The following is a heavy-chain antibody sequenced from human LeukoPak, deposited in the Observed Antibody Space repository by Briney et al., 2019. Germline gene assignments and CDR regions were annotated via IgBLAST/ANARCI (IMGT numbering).Heavy chain of an antibody. J-gene: IGHJ3*02. CDR3: ARHSIVAGTEYAFDI. D-gene: IGHD6-19*01. CDR2: IYISGST. CDR1: GVSISSYY. V-gene: IGHV4-4*07. Sequence: SETLSLTCTVSGVSISSYYWSWIRQLAGKGLEWIRRIYISGSTNYNPSLKSRVTMSVDTSKNQFSLKLNSVTAADTAVYYCARHSIVAGTEYAFDIWGQGTMVTVSS.